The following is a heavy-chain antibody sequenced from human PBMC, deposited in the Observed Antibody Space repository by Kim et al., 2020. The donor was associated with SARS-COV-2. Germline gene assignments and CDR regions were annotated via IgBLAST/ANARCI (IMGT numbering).Heavy chain of an antibody. CDR2: ISGDGGST. CDR1: GFTFDDYA. J-gene: IGHJ4*02. CDR3: AKDIDQHPPILDYYDSGLGSGFDY. D-gene: IGHD3-22*01. Sequence: GGSLRLSCAASGFTFDDYAMHWVRQAPGKGLEWVSLISGDGGSTYYADSVKGRFTISRDNSKNSLYLQMNSLRTEDTALYYCAKDIDQHPPILDYYDSGLGSGFDYWGQGTLVTVSS. V-gene: IGHV3-43*02.